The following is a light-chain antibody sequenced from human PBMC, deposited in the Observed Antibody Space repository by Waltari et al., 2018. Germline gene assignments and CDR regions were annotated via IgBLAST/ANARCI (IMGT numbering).Light chain of an antibody. J-gene: IGKJ1*01. CDR2: RAS. CDR3: QQYDNYWT. CDR1: QSITNW. V-gene: IGKV1-5*03. Sequence: DIQMTQSPSTLSASLGDSVTITCRASQSITNWLAWYQQKPGKAPKLLIYRASNLESGVPSRFSGSGSGTEFTLTISSLQPDDFATYYCQQYDNYWTFGQGTKVEIK.